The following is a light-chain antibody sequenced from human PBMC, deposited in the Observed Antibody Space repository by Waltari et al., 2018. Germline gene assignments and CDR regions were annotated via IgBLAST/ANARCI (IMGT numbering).Light chain of an antibody. CDR3: QQFNSYPLT. V-gene: IGKV1-13*02. CDR2: DAS. CDR1: QGISSA. J-gene: IGKJ4*01. Sequence: AIQLTQSPSSLSASVGDRVTIPCRASQGISSALAWDQQKPGKSAKLLIYDASSLESGIPSRFSGSGSGTDFTLTISSLQPEDFATYYCQQFNSYPLTFGGGTKVEIK.